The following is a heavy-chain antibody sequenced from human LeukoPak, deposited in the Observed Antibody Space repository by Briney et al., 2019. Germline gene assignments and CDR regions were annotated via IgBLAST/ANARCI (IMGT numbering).Heavy chain of an antibody. CDR2: IRWDGGST. J-gene: IGHJ4*02. CDR3: ALNSTGYYYDY. D-gene: IGHD3-22*01. V-gene: IGHV3-43D*04. Sequence: GGFLRLSCAASGFTFDDYAMHWVRQAPGKGLEWVSLIRWDGGSTYYADSVKGRFIISRDNSKNSPYLQMNSLRPEDTALYYCALNSTGYYYDYWGQGTLVTVSS. CDR1: GFTFDDYA.